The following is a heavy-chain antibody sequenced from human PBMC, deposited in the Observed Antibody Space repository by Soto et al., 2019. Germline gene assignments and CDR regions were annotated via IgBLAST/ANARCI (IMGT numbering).Heavy chain of an antibody. J-gene: IGHJ6*02. CDR1: GFTFSSYS. CDR3: ARDLVVVPAAIPGFFYYYYGMDV. Sequence: GGSLRLSCAVSGFTFSSYSMNWVRQAPGKGLEWVSYISSSSSTIYYADSVKGRFTISRDNAKNSLYLLMNSLRDEDTAVYYCARDLVVVPAAIPGFFYYYYGMDVWGQGTTVTVSS. CDR2: ISSSSSTI. D-gene: IGHD2-2*02. V-gene: IGHV3-48*02.